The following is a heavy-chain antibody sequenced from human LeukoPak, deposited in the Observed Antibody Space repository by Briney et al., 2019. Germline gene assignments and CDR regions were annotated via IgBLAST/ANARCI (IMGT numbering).Heavy chain of an antibody. CDR3: ARGIYSSSWYYFDY. CDR2: INPNSGGT. Sequence: APVKVSCKASGYIFTDYYMHWVRQAPGQGLEWMGWINPNSGGTNYAQKFQGRVTMTRDTSISTAYMELSRLRSDDTAVYYCARGIYSSSWYYFDYWGQGTLVTVSS. V-gene: IGHV1-2*02. J-gene: IGHJ4*02. CDR1: GYIFTDYY. D-gene: IGHD6-13*01.